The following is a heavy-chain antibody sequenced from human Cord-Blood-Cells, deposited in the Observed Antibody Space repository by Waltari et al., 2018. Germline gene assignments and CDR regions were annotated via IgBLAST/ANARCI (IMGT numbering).Heavy chain of an antibody. CDR2: INHSGST. CDR3: ARDQGIAVAGDY. D-gene: IGHD6-19*01. J-gene: IGHJ4*02. Sequence: QVQLQQWGAGLLTPSETLSLTCPVHGGSFSGYYWSWIRQPPGKGLEWIGEINHSGSTNYNPSLKSRVTISVDTSKNQFSLKLSSVTAADTAVYYCARDQGIAVAGDYWGQGTLVTVSS. V-gene: IGHV4-34*01. CDR1: GGSFSGYY.